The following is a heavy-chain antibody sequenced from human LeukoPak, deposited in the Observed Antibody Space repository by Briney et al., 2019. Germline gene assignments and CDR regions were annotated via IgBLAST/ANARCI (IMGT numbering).Heavy chain of an antibody. V-gene: IGHV3-15*01. D-gene: IGHD5-18*01. Sequence: GGSLRLSCAASGFTFRDAEMSWVRQAPGKGLEWVGRIRSKTDGETTDYAAPVKGRFTISRDDSEDTLYLQMSSLKSEDTAVYFCARRDTTLVRVDYWGQGTLVTVSS. CDR1: GFTFRDAE. CDR2: IRSKTDGETT. J-gene: IGHJ4*02. CDR3: ARRDTTLVRVDY.